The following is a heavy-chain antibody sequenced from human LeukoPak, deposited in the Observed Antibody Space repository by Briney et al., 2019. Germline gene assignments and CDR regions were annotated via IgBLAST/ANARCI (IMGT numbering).Heavy chain of an antibody. D-gene: IGHD2-15*01. V-gene: IGHV3-21*01. Sequence: GGSLRLSCAASGFTFSSYWMNWVRQAPGKGLEWVSSISSSSYIYYADSVKGRFTISRDNAKNSLYLQMNSLRAEDTAVYYCASDGGVVVAATDYWGQGTLVTVSS. CDR1: GFTFSSYW. CDR3: ASDGGVVVAATDY. J-gene: IGHJ4*02. CDR2: ISSSSYI.